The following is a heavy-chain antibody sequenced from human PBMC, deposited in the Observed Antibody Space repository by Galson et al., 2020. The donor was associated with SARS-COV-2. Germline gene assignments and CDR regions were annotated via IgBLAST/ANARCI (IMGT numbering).Heavy chain of an antibody. CDR3: ARDLKYHLYYYYYMDV. D-gene: IGHD2-2*01. V-gene: IGHV1-2*02. CDR1: QYMFTDYY. J-gene: IGHJ6*03. CDR2: INPNSGGT. Sequence: ASVKVSCKASQYMFTDYYMHWVRQAPGQGLEWVGWINPNSGGTNYAQKFQGRVTMTRDTSISTAYMELSRLRSDDTAVYYCARDLKYHLYYYYYMDVWGKGTTVTVSS.